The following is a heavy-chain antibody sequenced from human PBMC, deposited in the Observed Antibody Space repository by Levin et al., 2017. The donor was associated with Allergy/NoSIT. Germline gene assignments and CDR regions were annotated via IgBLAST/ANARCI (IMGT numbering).Heavy chain of an antibody. Sequence: LSLTCAASGFTFSSYGMHWVRQAPGKGLEWVAVIWYDGSNKYYADSVKGRFTISRDNSKNTLYLQMNSLRAEDTAVYYCARDIREYCSGGSCYSGFDYWGQGTLVTVSS. D-gene: IGHD2-15*01. J-gene: IGHJ4*02. CDR1: GFTFSSYG. CDR3: ARDIREYCSGGSCYSGFDY. V-gene: IGHV3-33*01. CDR2: IWYDGSNK.